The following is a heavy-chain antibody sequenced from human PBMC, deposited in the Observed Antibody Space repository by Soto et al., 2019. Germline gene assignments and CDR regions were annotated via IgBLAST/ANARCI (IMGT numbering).Heavy chain of an antibody. V-gene: IGHV4-59*01. J-gene: IGHJ5*02. Sequence: AETLSLTCTVSGGSLNSYYGTWIRQSPGKGLEWIGYVSSTGSTNYNPSLKSRLTMSLDTSTNEVSLSLTSVTAADAAVYFCARFSPPRKSYDSNPGWFDPWGQGIMVT. CDR1: GGSLNSYY. D-gene: IGHD3-22*01. CDR3: ARFSPPRKSYDSNPGWFDP. CDR2: VSSTGST.